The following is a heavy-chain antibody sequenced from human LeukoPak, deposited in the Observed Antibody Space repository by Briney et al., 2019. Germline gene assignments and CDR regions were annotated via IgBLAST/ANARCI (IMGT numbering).Heavy chain of an antibody. J-gene: IGHJ6*02. V-gene: IGHV4-4*07. CDR3: ARDLTLYGMDV. CDR1: GGSISSYY. Sequence: TPSETLSLNCTVSGGSISSYYWSWIRQPAGQGLEWIGRIYTSGSTNYNPSLKSRVTMSVDTSKNQFSLKLSSVTAADTAVYYCARDLTLYGMDVWDQGTTVIVSS. CDR2: IYTSGST.